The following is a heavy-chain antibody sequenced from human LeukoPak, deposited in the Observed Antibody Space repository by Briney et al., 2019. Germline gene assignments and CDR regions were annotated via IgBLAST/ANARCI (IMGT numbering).Heavy chain of an antibody. CDR2: VSGSGGST. CDR3: ARGSYDYVWGSYRYPLDY. J-gene: IGHJ4*02. V-gene: IGHV3-23*01. CDR1: GFTFSSYA. Sequence: GGSLRLSCAASGFTFSSYAMSWVRQAPGKGLEWVSAVSGSGGSTYYADSVKGRFTISRDNAKNSLYLQMNSLRAEDTAVYYCARGSYDYVWGSYRYPLDYWGQGTLVTVSS. D-gene: IGHD3-16*02.